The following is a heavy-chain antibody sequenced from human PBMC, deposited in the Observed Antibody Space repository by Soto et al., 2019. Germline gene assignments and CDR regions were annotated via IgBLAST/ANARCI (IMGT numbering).Heavy chain of an antibody. D-gene: IGHD3-22*01. CDR2: IYYSGST. V-gene: IGHV4-30-4*01. Sequence: SETLSLTCTVSGGSISSGDYYWSWIRQPPRKGLEWIGYIYYSGSTYYNPSLKSRVTISVDTSKNQFSLKLSSVTAADTAVYYCARMYYYDSSGYPDYWGQGTLVTVSS. J-gene: IGHJ4*02. CDR1: GGSISSGDYY. CDR3: ARMYYYDSSGYPDY.